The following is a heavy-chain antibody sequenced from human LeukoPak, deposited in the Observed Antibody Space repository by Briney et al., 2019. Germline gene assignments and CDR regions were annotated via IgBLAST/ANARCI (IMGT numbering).Heavy chain of an antibody. Sequence: GGSLRLSCSVSGFTFSIYVMHWVRQAPGKGLEYVSAISSNGDNTYYADSVKGRFTIYRDNSKNTLYLQMSSLRADDTAVYYCVRGTGYWGQGTLVTVSS. V-gene: IGHV3-64D*06. CDR3: VRGTGY. CDR1: GFTFSIYV. J-gene: IGHJ4*02. CDR2: ISSNGDNT.